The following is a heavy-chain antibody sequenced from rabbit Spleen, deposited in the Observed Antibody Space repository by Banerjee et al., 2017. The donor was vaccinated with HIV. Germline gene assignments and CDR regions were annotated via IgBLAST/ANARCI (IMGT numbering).Heavy chain of an antibody. V-gene: IGHV1S40*01. CDR1: GFDFSSCG. J-gene: IGHJ4*01. CDR2: IDPIFGIT. CDR3: ARDAAGREDFNL. Sequence: QSLEESGGDLVKPGASLTLTCTASGFDFSSCGVSWVRQVPGKGLEWIGYIDPIFGITYFANWAKGRFTISKTSSTTVTLQMTSLTAADTATYFCARDAAGREDFNLWGPGTLVTVS. D-gene: IGHD4-2*01.